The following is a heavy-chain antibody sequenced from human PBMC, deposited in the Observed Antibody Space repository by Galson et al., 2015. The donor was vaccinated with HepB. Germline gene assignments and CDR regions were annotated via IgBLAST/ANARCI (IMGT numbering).Heavy chain of an antibody. CDR1: GFTFGDYA. J-gene: IGHJ4*02. Sequence: SLRLSCAASGFTFGDYALTWFRQAPGKGLEWVSLIRSKPYGGTTEYAASVKGRFTISRDDSKSIAFLQMNSLRTEDTAVYYCTRVSRNMYFDSSGIFDIWGQGT. D-gene: IGHD3-22*01. CDR3: TRVSRNMYFDSSGIFDI. CDR2: IRSKPYGGTT. V-gene: IGHV3-49*03.